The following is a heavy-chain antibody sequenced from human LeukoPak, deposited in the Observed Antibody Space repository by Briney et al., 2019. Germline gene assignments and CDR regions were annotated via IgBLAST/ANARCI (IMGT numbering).Heavy chain of an antibody. CDR2: IQPDGSEK. CDR3: AGGGIMITFGGLIALDY. D-gene: IGHD3-16*02. J-gene: IGHJ4*02. CDR1: GFIFSSYW. V-gene: IGHV3-7*01. Sequence: GGSLRLSCDASGFIFSSYWMSWVRQAPGKGLEWVADIQPDGSEKYYVGSVEGRFTISRDNAKNSVSLQMNSLRAEDTAVYYCAGGGIMITFGGLIALDYWGQGTLVTVSS.